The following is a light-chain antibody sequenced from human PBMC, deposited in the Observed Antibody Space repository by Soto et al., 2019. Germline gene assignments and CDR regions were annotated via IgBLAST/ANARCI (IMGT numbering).Light chain of an antibody. CDR2: SPS. Sequence: EIGMTQSQATLSVSPGERATLSCRASQSVYNNLAWYQQNPGQAPRLLIYSPSTRATGIPARFSGSGSGTEFTLTISSLQAEDVAVYYCQQYSDWPLTFGGGTKVDIK. V-gene: IGKV3-15*01. J-gene: IGKJ4*01. CDR3: QQYSDWPLT. CDR1: QSVYNN.